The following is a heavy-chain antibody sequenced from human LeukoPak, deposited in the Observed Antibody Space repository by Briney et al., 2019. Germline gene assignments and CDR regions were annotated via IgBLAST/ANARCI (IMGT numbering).Heavy chain of an antibody. V-gene: IGHV3-48*01. J-gene: IGHJ4*02. CDR3: AGTDSGIYSRWFDY. Sequence: GGSLRLSCVGSGFTFSSYAMKWVRQAPGKGLEWVSYISSSSGTIYYADSVKGRFTVSRDNAKNSLYLQMNSLRAEDTALYYRAGTDSGIYSRWFDYWGQGTLVTVSS. D-gene: IGHD1-26*01. CDR2: ISSSSGTI. CDR1: GFTFSSYA.